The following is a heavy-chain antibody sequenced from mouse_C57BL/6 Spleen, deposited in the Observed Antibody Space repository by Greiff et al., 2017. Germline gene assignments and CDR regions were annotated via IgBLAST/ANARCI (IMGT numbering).Heavy chain of an antibody. V-gene: IGHV1-63*01. D-gene: IGHD1-1*01. CDR3: ARKGYYGSSYVYFDV. CDR1: GYTFTNYW. CDR2: IYPGGGYT. J-gene: IGHJ1*03. Sequence: VQLQQSGAELVRPGTSVKMSCTASGYTFTNYWIGWAKQRPGHGLEWIGDIYPGGGYTNYTEKFKGKATLTADKSSSTAYMQFSSLTSEDSAIYYCARKGYYGSSYVYFDVWGTGTTVTVSS.